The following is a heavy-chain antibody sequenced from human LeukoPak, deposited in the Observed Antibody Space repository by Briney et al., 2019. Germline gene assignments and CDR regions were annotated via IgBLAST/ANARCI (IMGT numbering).Heavy chain of an antibody. CDR3: ARKTSPARRGYDY. V-gene: IGHV4-34*01. Sequence: SETLSLTCVVSGYSISSGYYWSWIRQPPGKGLEWIGEINHSGSTNYNPSLKSRVTISVDTSKNQFSLKLSSVTAADTAVYYCARKTSPARRGYDYWGQGTLVTVSS. J-gene: IGHJ4*02. D-gene: IGHD6-6*01. CDR2: INHSGST. CDR1: GYSISSGYY.